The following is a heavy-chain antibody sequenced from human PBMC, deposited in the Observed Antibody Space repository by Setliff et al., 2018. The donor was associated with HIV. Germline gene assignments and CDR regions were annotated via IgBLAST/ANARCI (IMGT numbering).Heavy chain of an antibody. CDR2: IYYSVST. D-gene: IGHD3-3*01. V-gene: IGHV4-31*03. CDR3: ARGEQSVRWSGYLDYYYYYMDV. J-gene: IGHJ6*03. CDR1: GGSITSGGYY. Sequence: PSETLSLTCTVSGGSITSGGYYWSWIRQHPGKGLEWIGYIYYSVSTYYNTYLRSRVAVSLCTSRNQFSLKVRYMTAADTAVYYCARGEQSVRWSGYLDYYYYYMDVWGKGTTVTVSS.